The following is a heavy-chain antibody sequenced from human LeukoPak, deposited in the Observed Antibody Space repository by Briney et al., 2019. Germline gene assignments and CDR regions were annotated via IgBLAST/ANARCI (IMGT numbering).Heavy chain of an antibody. D-gene: IGHD3-10*01. CDR2: IWYDGSNK. Sequence: GRSLRLPCAASGFSFSTYGMHWVRQAPGKGLEWMAVIWYDGSNKYYADSVKGRFTISRDNSKNTLYLQMNSLRAEDTALYYCARASGPFDYWGQGTLVTVSS. CDR3: ARASGPFDY. CDR1: GFSFSTYG. J-gene: IGHJ4*02. V-gene: IGHV3-33*01.